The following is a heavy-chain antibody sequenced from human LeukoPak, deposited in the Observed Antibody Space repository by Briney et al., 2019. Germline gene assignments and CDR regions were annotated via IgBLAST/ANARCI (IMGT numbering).Heavy chain of an antibody. CDR2: VNGDGRSA. V-gene: IGHV3-74*01. CDR1: GFTFSNHW. D-gene: IGHD3-3*01. J-gene: IGHJ2*01. Sequence: GGSLRLSCVASGFTFSNHWMHWVRQTPAKGLVWVSRVNGDGRSASYVDTVTGRFTISRDNAKNTLYLQMNSLRAEDTAVYYCAKDWSSWYFDLWGRGTLVTVSS. CDR3: AKDWSSWYFDL.